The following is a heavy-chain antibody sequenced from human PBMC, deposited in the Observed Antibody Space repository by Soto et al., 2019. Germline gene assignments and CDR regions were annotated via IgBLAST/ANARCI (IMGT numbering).Heavy chain of an antibody. CDR1: GHSFTNYW. J-gene: IGHJ4*02. CDR2: IYPGNSDT. D-gene: IGHD3-22*01. Sequence: GESLEISCKGSGHSFTNYWIGWVRQMPGKGLEWMGIIYPGNSDTRYNPSFQGQVTISADKSLSTAHLQWSSLKASDTVMYYCTRHAGVESSGYYSHWGQGTPVTVSS. CDR3: TRHAGVESSGYYSH. V-gene: IGHV5-51*01.